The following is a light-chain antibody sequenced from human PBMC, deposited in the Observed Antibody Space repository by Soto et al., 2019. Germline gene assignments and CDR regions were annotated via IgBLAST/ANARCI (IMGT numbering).Light chain of an antibody. V-gene: IGKV1-5*03. CDR1: QSISSW. J-gene: IGKJ1*01. CDR3: QQYNSYWT. CDR2: KAS. Sequence: DIQMTQSPYSLSASVGDRVTITCRASQSISSWLAWYQQKPGKAPKLLIYKASSLESGVPSRFSGSGSGTEFTLTISSLQPDDFATYYCQQYNSYWTFGQGTKMDIK.